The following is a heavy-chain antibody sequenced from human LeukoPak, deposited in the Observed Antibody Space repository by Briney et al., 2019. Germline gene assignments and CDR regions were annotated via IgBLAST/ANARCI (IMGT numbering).Heavy chain of an antibody. J-gene: IGHJ6*02. CDR2: IYYSGST. CDR3: ARQDDILTLDV. D-gene: IGHD3-9*01. V-gene: IGHV4-39*01. Sequence: PSETLSLTCTVSGGSISSSSYYWGWIRQPPGKGLEWIGSIYYSGSTYYNPSLKSRVTISVDTSKNQFSLKLSSVTAAGTAVYYCARQDDILTLDVWGQGTTVTVSS. CDR1: GGSISSSSYY.